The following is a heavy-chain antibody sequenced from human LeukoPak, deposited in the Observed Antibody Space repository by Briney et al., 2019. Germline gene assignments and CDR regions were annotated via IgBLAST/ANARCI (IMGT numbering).Heavy chain of an antibody. Sequence: GGSLRLSCVASGFTFSNYWMHWVRQPPGKGLVWVSRIYVDGRTTNYADSVKGRFTISRDNAKNTVYLEMNSPSVEDTATYYCIRDFRSADLWGQGTLVTVTS. CDR2: IYVDGRTT. J-gene: IGHJ5*02. V-gene: IGHV3-74*01. CDR3: IRDFRSADL. CDR1: GFTFSNYW.